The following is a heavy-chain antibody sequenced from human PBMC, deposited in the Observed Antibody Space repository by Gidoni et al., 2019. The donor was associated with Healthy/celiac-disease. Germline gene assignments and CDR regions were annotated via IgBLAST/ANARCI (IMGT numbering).Heavy chain of an antibody. J-gene: IGHJ4*02. D-gene: IGHD3-22*01. CDR1: GGSFSGYY. CDR3: ARALRGSSAADY. CDR2: INHSGST. V-gene: IGHV4-34*01. Sequence: QVQLQQWGAGLLKPSETLSLTCAVYGGSFSGYYWSWIRQPPGKGLEWIGEINHSGSTNYNPSLKSRVTISVDTSKNQFSLKLSSVTAADTAVYYCARALRGSSAADYWGQGTLVTVSS.